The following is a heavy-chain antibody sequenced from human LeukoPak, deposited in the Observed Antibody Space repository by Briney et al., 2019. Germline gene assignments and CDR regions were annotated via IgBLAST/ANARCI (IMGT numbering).Heavy chain of an antibody. D-gene: IGHD5-18*01. V-gene: IGHV1-69*04. CDR3: ARDRGYSYGSLGFCDY. Sequence: SVKVSCKASGGTFSSYAISWVRQAPGQGLEWMGRIIPILGIANYAQKFQGGVTITADKSTSTAYMELSSLRSEDTAVYYCARDRGYSYGSLGFCDYWGQGTLVTVSS. CDR1: GGTFSSYA. J-gene: IGHJ4*02. CDR2: IIPILGIA.